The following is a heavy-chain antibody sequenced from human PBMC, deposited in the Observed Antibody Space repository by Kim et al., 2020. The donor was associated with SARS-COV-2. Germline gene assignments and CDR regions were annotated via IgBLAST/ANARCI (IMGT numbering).Heavy chain of an antibody. CDR3: ARVLAAGDY. Sequence: TRYYADSVKGRFTISRDNAKNSLYLQRNSLRAEDTAVYYCARVLAAGDYWGQGTLVTVSS. D-gene: IGHD6-13*01. CDR2: TR. J-gene: IGHJ4*02. V-gene: IGHV3-11*01.